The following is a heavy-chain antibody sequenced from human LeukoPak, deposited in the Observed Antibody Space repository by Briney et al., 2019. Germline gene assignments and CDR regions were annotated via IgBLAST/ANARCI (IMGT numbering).Heavy chain of an antibody. CDR2: IGSSSNSI. Sequence: GGSLRLSCAASGFTFSSYSMNWVRQAPGKGLEWVSSIGSSSNSIYYTDSVKGRFTISRDNAKYSLYLQMNSLRAEDTAVYYCARELPTEAFDYWGQGTLVTVSS. J-gene: IGHJ4*02. D-gene: IGHD1-26*01. CDR1: GFTFSSYS. CDR3: ARELPTEAFDY. V-gene: IGHV3-21*01.